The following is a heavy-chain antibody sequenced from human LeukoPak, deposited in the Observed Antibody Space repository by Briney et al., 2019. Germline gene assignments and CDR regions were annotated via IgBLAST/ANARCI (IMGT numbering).Heavy chain of an antibody. CDR1: GFTVSSNY. Sequence: PGGSLRLSCAASGFTVSSNYMSWVRQAPGKGLEWVSVIYSGGSTYYADSVKGRFTISRGNSKNTLYLQMNSLRAEDTAVYYCARSYTDYMDVWGKGTTVTVSS. CDR2: IYSGGST. J-gene: IGHJ6*03. V-gene: IGHV3-53*01. CDR3: ARSYTDYMDV. D-gene: IGHD3-16*01.